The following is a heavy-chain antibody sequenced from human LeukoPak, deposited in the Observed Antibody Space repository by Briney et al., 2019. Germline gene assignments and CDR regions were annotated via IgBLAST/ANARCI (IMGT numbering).Heavy chain of an antibody. V-gene: IGHV3-48*03. CDR2: ISSSGSTI. CDR1: GXTFSSYE. J-gene: IGHJ4*02. Sequence: GGSLRLSCAASGXTFSSYEVNWVRQAPGKGLEWDSYISSSGSTIYYADSVKGRFTISRDNAKNSLYLQMNSLRAEDTAVYYCARDGGDYFDYWGQGTLVTVSS. CDR3: ARDGGDYFDY. D-gene: IGHD2-21*01.